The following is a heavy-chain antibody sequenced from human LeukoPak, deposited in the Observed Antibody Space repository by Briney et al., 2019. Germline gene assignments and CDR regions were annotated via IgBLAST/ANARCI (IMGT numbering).Heavy chain of an antibody. Sequence: GASVKVSCKASGYTFTGYYMHWVRQAPGQGLEWMGMIYPRDGSTSYAQKFQGRVTVTRDTSTSTVHMELSGLRSGDTAVYYCARDQEAFDYWGQGTLVTVSS. CDR3: ARDQEAFDY. V-gene: IGHV1-46*01. J-gene: IGHJ4*02. CDR1: GYTFTGYY. CDR2: IYPRDGST.